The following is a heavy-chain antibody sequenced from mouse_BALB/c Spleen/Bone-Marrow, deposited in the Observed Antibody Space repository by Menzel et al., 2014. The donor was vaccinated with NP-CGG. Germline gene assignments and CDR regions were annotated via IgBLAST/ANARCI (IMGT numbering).Heavy chain of an antibody. CDR2: IWAGGST. Sequence: QVHVKQSGPGLVAPSQSLSITCTVSEFSLTSYGVHWVRQPPGKGLEWLGVIWAGGSTNYNSALMSRLSISKDNSESQVFLKMNSLQTDDTAMYYCARGGSSRAWFAYWGQGTLVTVSA. J-gene: IGHJ3*01. CDR3: ARGGSSRAWFAY. CDR1: EFSLTSYG. D-gene: IGHD1-1*01. V-gene: IGHV2-9*02.